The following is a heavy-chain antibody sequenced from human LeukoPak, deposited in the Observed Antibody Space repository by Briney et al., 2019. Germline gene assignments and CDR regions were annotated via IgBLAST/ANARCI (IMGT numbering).Heavy chain of an antibody. V-gene: IGHV3-21*01. Sequence: PGGSLRLSCAASGFTFSSYSMSWVRQAPGNGLEWVSSISSSSSYIYYADSVKGRFTISRDNAKNSLYLQMNSLRAEDTAVYYCARHPVYYDILTGYYHYWGQGTLVTVSS. CDR2: ISSSSSYI. CDR3: ARHPVYYDILTGYYHY. J-gene: IGHJ4*02. CDR1: GFTFSSYS. D-gene: IGHD3-9*01.